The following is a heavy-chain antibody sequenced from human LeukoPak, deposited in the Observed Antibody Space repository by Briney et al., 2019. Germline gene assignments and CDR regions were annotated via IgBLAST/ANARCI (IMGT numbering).Heavy chain of an antibody. CDR1: GGSISGTRYY. J-gene: IGHJ5*02. Sequence: PSETLSLTCTVSGGSISGTRYYWGWIRQPPGKGLEWIGSIYYSGSTYYNPSLKSRVTISVDTSKNQFSLKLSSVTAADTAVYYCARVQSRLSWFDPWGQGTLVTVSS. V-gene: IGHV4-39*07. CDR2: IYYSGST. CDR3: ARVQSRLSWFDP.